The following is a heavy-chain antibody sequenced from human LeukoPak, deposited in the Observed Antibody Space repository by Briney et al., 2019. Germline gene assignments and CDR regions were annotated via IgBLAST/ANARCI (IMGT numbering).Heavy chain of an antibody. J-gene: IGHJ4*02. CDR2: ISSSSSYI. V-gene: IGHV3-21*01. Sequence: EGSLRLSCAASGFTFSSYSMNWVRQAPGKGLEWVSSISSSSSYIYYADSVKGRFTISRDNAKNSLYLQMNSLRAEDTAVYYCARDPDIVVVPALEGFDYWGQGTLVTVSS. D-gene: IGHD2-2*01. CDR3: ARDPDIVVVPALEGFDY. CDR1: GFTFSSYS.